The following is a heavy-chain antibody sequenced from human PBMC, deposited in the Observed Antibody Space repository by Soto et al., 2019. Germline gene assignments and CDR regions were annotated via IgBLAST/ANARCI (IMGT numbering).Heavy chain of an antibody. D-gene: IGHD3-10*01. CDR3: ARDYYGSGSYQLPYYYYGMDV. CDR2: INHSGST. J-gene: IGHJ6*02. Sequence: QVQLQQWGAGLLKPSETLSLTCAVYGGSFSGYYWSWIRQPPGKGLEWIGEINHSGSTNYNPSLKSRVTISVYTSKNQFSLKLSSVTAADTAVYYCARDYYGSGSYQLPYYYYGMDVWGQGTTVTVSS. CDR1: GGSFSGYY. V-gene: IGHV4-34*01.